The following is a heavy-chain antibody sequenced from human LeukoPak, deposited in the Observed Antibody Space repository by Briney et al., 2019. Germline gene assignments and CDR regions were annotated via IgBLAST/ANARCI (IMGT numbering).Heavy chain of an antibody. CDR1: GDSVSSISGA. Sequence: SQTLSLTCAISGDSVSSISGAWNWIRQSPARVLEWLARTYYRSKWYNEYAVPVKGRININPDPSKNQFSLQLNSVPPHDTAVYYCALARSEYHYGMAVWRQGATVTVPS. J-gene: IGHJ6*02. CDR3: ALARSEYHYGMAV. CDR2: TYYRSKWYN. V-gene: IGHV6-1*01.